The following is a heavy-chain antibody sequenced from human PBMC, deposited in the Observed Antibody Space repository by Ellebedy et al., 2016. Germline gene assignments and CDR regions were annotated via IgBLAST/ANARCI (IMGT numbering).Heavy chain of an antibody. CDR1: GFTFSSYA. CDR2: ISGSGGGS. V-gene: IGHV3-23*01. J-gene: IGHJ4*02. CDR3: AKELLSGGQLVTY. Sequence: GGSLRLSXAASGFTFSSYAMSWVRQAPGKGLEWVSAISGSGGGSYYADTVKGRFTISRDNSKNTLYLQMNSLRAEDTAVYYCAKELLSGGQLVTYWGQGTLVTVSS. D-gene: IGHD6-6*01.